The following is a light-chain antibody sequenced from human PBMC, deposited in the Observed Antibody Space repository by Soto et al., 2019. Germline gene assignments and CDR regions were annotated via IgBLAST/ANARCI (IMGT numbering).Light chain of an antibody. J-gene: IGKJ2*01. CDR3: MQALQTPYT. CDR2: LGF. V-gene: IGKV2-28*01. Sequence: EIVMTQPPPSLTVTPGEPASISCRSSQRLLHSNGNNFLDWYLQKPGQSPQLLIYLGFNRASGVPDRVSGSGAGTDFTLKISRVEAEDVGVYYCMQALQTPYTFGQGTKLEIK. CDR1: QRLLHSNGNNF.